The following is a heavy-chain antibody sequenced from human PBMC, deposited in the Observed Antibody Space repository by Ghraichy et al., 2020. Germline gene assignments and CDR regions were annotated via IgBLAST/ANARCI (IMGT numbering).Heavy chain of an antibody. V-gene: IGHV4-39*01. J-gene: IGHJ3*02. CDR1: GGSISSSSYY. Sequence: SETLSLTCTVSGGSISSSSYYWGWIRQPPGKGLEWIGSIYYSGSTYYNPSLKSRVTISVDTSKNQFSLKLSSVTAADTAVYYCARLFIGGNDAFDIWGQGTMVTVSS. CDR2: IYYSGST. CDR3: ARLFIGGNDAFDI. D-gene: IGHD1-26*01.